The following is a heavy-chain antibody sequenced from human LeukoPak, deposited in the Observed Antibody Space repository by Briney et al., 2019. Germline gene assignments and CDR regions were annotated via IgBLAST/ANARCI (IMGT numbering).Heavy chain of an antibody. CDR2: IRYDGSNK. CDR1: GFTFSSYG. D-gene: IGHD3-22*01. J-gene: IGHJ4*02. Sequence: PGGSLRLSCAASGFTFSSYGMHWVRQAPGKGLEWVAFIRYDGSNKYYADSVKGRFTISRDNSKNTLYLQMNSLRAEDTAVHYCAEPYYDSSGYASDYWGQGALVTVSS. V-gene: IGHV3-30*02. CDR3: AEPYYDSSGYASDY.